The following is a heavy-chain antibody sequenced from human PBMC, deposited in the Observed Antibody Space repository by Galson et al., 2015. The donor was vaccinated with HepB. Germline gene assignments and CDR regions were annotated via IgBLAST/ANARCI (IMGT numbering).Heavy chain of an antibody. D-gene: IGHD3-10*01. Sequence: SLRLSCAASGITFNTYSMNWVRQAPGKGLEWVASISSSSSYIYYADSVKGRFTISRDNARNSLYLQMNSLRAEDTAVYHCATVEILVVRGGLRTRSYFDYWGRGTLVTVSS. CDR3: ATVEILVVRGGLRTRSYFDY. CDR1: GITFNTYS. V-gene: IGHV3-21*01. CDR2: ISSSSSYI. J-gene: IGHJ4*02.